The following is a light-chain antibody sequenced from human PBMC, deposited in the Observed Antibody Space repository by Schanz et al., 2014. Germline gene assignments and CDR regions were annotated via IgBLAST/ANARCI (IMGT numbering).Light chain of an antibody. J-gene: IGKJ1*01. CDR1: QSVRNSY. CDR3: QQYNSYSWT. Sequence: EIVLTQSPGTLPLSPGERATLSCRASQSVRNSYLAWYQQKPGQAPRLLMYGASSRATGTPDRFSGSGSGTQFTLTISSLQPDDFATYYCQQYNSYSWTFGQGTRVEIK. CDR2: GAS. V-gene: IGKV3-20*01.